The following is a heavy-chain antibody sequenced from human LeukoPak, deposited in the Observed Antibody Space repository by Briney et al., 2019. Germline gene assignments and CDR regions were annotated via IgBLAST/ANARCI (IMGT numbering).Heavy chain of an antibody. CDR2: MNPKSGNT. Sequence: ASVKVSCKASGYTFTSYDINWVRQATGQGLEWMGWMNPKSGNTGHAQKFQGRVTITRDTSISTAYMELSSLRSEDTAVYYCARPITMVRGVKAYGYWGQGTLVTVSS. D-gene: IGHD3-10*01. V-gene: IGHV1-8*03. CDR3: ARPITMVRGVKAYGY. J-gene: IGHJ4*02. CDR1: GYTFTSYD.